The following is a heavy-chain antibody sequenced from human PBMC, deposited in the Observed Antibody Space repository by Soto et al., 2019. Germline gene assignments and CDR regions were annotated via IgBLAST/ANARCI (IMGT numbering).Heavy chain of an antibody. CDR3: ARDLIYAGYYYYMDV. D-gene: IGHD2-21*01. Sequence: EVQLVESGGGLVKPGGSLRLSCAASGFTFSSYSMNWVRQAPGKGLEWVSSINYKSHIDYADSVKGRFTISRDNAKNSLYLQMNSLRAEDTAVYFCARDLIYAGYYYYMDVCGIGTTVTVSS. V-gene: IGHV3-21*01. J-gene: IGHJ6*03. CDR1: GFTFSSYS. CDR2: INYKSHI.